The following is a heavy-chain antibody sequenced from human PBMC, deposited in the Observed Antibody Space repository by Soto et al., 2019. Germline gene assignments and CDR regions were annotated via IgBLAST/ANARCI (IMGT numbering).Heavy chain of an antibody. CDR2: ISYDGSNK. V-gene: IGHV3-30-3*01. D-gene: IGHD5-18*01. CDR3: AREIQLWFFGMDV. CDR1: GFTFSSYA. Sequence: QVQLVESGGGVVQPGRSLRLSCAASGFTFSSYAMHWVRQAPGKGLEWVAVISYDGSNKYYADSVKGRFTISRDNSKNALYLQMNSLRAEDTAVYYCAREIQLWFFGMDVWGQGTTVTVSS. J-gene: IGHJ6*02.